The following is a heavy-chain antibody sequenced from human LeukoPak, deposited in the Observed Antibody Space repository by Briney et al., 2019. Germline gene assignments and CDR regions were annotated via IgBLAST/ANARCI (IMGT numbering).Heavy chain of an antibody. J-gene: IGHJ4*02. D-gene: IGHD5-24*01. CDR3: ARDWVYKIDY. CDR1: GFTFSSYV. V-gene: IGHV3-74*01. CDR2: ISHDGII. Sequence: GGSLRLSCETVGFTFSSYVMHWVRRTPGKGLVWVSRISHDGIISYADSVKGRFTISRDGAKNTLILQMNSLRVEDTAVYCCARDWVYKIDYWGRGTLVTSPQ.